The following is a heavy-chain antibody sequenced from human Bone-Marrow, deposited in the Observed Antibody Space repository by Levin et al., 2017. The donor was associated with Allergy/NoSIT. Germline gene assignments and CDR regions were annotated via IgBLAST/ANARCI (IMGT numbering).Heavy chain of an antibody. CDR3: ARHPITIFGWFGE. CDR1: GVSISSYY. V-gene: IGHV4-59*01. Sequence: SETLSLTCNVSGVSISSYYWSWIRLSPGKGLEWIGYMYQSGGTNYNPSLKSPVSISVDTSKNQISLKLSSVTAADTAIYYCARHPITIFGWFGEWGQGTLVTVSS. J-gene: IGHJ4*02. CDR2: MYQSGGT. D-gene: IGHD3-3*01.